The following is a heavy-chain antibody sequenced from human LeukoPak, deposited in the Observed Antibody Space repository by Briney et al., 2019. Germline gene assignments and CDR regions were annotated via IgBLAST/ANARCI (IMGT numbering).Heavy chain of an antibody. D-gene: IGHD4-17*01. J-gene: IGHJ5*02. CDR1: GGTFSSYA. CDR3: ARDHDCGDENWFDP. V-gene: IGHV1-69*04. CDR2: IIPILGIA. Sequence: ASVKVSCKASGGTFSSYAISWVRQAPGQGLEWMGRIIPILGIANYAQKFQGRVTITADKSTSTAYMELSSLRSEDTAVYYCARDHDCGDENWFDPWGQGTLVTVSS.